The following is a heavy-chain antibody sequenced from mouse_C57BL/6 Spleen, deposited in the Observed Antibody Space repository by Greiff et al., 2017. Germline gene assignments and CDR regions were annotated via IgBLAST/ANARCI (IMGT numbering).Heavy chain of an antibody. CDR1: GYTFTSYW. Sequence: QVQLKQPGAELVRPGSSVKLSCKASGYTFTSYWMHWVKQRPIQGLEWIGNIDPSDSETHYNQKFKDKATLTVDKSSSTAYMQLSSLTSEDSAVYYCARGALLRGVDYWGQGTSVTVSS. V-gene: IGHV1-52*01. CDR2: IDPSDSET. D-gene: IGHD1-1*01. J-gene: IGHJ4*01. CDR3: ARGALLRGVDY.